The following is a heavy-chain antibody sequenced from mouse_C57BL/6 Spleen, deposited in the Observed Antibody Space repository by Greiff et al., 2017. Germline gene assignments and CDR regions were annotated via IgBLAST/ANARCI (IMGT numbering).Heavy chain of an antibody. CDR2: INPYNGGT. CDR3: ASSELIRYPEGFGY. V-gene: IGHV1-19*01. J-gene: IGHJ3*01. CDR1: GYTFTDYY. Sequence: EVQLQQPGPVLVKPGASVKMSCKASGYTFTDYYMNWVKQSHGKSLEWIGVINPYNGGTSYNQKFKGKSTLTVDKSSSTAYMELNILPSEDSAVYYCASSELIRYPEGFGYWGQGPLVTVSA. D-gene: IGHD1-1*01.